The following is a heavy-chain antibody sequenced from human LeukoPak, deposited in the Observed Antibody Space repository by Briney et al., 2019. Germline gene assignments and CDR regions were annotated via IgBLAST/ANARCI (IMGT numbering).Heavy chain of an antibody. J-gene: IGHJ4*02. CDR1: GFIFSSYG. Sequence: GGSLRLSCEASGFIFSSYGMHWVRQAPGKGLEWVSANSGSGGSTYYADSVKGRFTISRDNSKNTLYLQMNSLRAKDTAVYYCAKIPPHYYDSSGPIDYWGQGTLVTVSS. CDR2: NSGSGGST. CDR3: AKIPPHYYDSSGPIDY. V-gene: IGHV3-23*01. D-gene: IGHD3-22*01.